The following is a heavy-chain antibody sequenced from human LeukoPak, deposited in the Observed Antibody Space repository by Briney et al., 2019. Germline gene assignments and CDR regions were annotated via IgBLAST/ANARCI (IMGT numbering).Heavy chain of an antibody. J-gene: IGHJ3*02. CDR2: ISYDGSNK. Sequence: PWGSLRLSCAASGFTFSSYGMHWVRQAPGKGLEWVAVISYDGSNKYYADSVKGRFTISRDNSKNTLYLQMNSLRAEDTAVYYCANGGSQYYDFWSGFDAFDIWGQGTMVTVSS. CDR1: GFTFSSYG. D-gene: IGHD3-3*01. V-gene: IGHV3-30*18. CDR3: ANGGSQYYDFWSGFDAFDI.